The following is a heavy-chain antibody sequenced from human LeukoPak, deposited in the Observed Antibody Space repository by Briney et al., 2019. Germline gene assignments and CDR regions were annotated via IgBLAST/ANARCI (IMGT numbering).Heavy chain of an antibody. D-gene: IGHD3/OR15-3a*01. Sequence: NPGGSLRLSCAASGFTFNTYSMNWVRQAPGKGLEWVSSISSDSNYIYYADSLKGRFTISRDNAKKSLYLQLISLRAEDTAVYYCARVAFGLYVMDVWGQGTTVTVSS. V-gene: IGHV3-21*01. CDR2: ISSDSNYI. CDR3: ARVAFGLYVMDV. CDR1: GFTFNTYS. J-gene: IGHJ6*02.